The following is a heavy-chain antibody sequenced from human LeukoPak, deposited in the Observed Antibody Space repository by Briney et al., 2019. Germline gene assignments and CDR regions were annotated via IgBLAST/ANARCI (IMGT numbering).Heavy chain of an antibody. V-gene: IGHV4-39*01. CDR2: IYYSGST. J-gene: IGHJ5*02. D-gene: IGHD6-19*01. Sequence: PSETLSLTCTVSGGSISSSSYYWGWIRQPPGKGLEWIGSIYYSGSTYYNPSLKSRVTISVDTSKNQSSLKLSSVTAADTAVYYCARLVGLPYRIAVAGRRGRFDPWGQGTLVTVSS. CDR3: ARLVGLPYRIAVAGRRGRFDP. CDR1: GGSISSSSYY.